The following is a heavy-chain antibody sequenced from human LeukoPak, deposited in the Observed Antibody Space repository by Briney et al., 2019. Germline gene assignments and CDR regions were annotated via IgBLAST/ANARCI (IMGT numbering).Heavy chain of an antibody. CDR1: GGPFSGYY. V-gene: IGHV4-34*01. Sequence: SETLSLTCAVYGGPFSGYYWSWIRQPSGKGLEWIGEINHSGSTNYNPSLKSRVTISVDTSKNQFSLKLSSVTAADTAVYYCARGGGREKLRYFDWLSRYYFDYWGQGTLVTVSS. CDR2: INHSGST. D-gene: IGHD3-9*01. J-gene: IGHJ4*02. CDR3: ARGGGREKLRYFDWLSRYYFDY.